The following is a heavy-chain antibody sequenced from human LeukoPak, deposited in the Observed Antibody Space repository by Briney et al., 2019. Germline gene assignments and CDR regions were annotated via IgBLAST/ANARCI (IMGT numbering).Heavy chain of an antibody. CDR2: IKPDGSEK. V-gene: IGHV3-7*01. Sequence: GGSLRLSCAASGFTFTNHWMTWVRQAPGKGLEWVANIKPDGSEKYYVDSVKGRFTISRDNAKNSLYLQMNSLRAEDTAVYYCARDWEATQVGTTITGNFDYWGQGTLVTVSS. CDR1: GFTFTNHW. D-gene: IGHD5-24*01. CDR3: ARDWEATQVGTTITGNFDY. J-gene: IGHJ4*02.